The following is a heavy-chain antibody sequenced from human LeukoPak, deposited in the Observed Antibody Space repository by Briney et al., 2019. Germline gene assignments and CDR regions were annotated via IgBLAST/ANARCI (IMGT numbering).Heavy chain of an antibody. J-gene: IGHJ4*02. CDR3: ARESVITIFGVVIFRPLFDY. Sequence: SVKVSYKASGGTFSSYAISWVRQAPGQGLEWMGGIIPIFGTANYAQKFQGRVTITTDESTSTAYMELSSLRSEDTAVYYCARESVITIFGVVIFRPLFDYWGQGTLVTVSS. V-gene: IGHV1-69*05. CDR2: IIPIFGTA. D-gene: IGHD3-3*01. CDR1: GGTFSSYA.